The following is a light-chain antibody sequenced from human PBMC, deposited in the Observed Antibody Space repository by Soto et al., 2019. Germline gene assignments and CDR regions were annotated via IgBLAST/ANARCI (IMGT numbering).Light chain of an antibody. Sequence: QSALTQPASVSGSPGQSITISCTGTSSVVGGYNYVSWYQQHPGKAPKLMIYDVSNRPSGVSNRFSGSKSGNTASLTISGLQAEDEADYYCSSYTSSSTLYVVFGGGTKVTVL. J-gene: IGLJ2*01. CDR2: DVS. V-gene: IGLV2-14*01. CDR3: SSYTSSSTLYVV. CDR1: SSVVGGYNY.